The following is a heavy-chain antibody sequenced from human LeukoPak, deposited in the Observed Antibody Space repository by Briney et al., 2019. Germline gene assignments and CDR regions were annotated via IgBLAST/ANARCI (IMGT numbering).Heavy chain of an antibody. D-gene: IGHD4-17*01. J-gene: IGHJ3*01. CDR2: IWAGGRNS. CDR1: GFIFSNYG. V-gene: IGHV3-33*01. Sequence: GGSLRVSCGASGFIFSNYGMHWVRQAPGKGLEWVAVIWAGGRNSYYVDSVKGRFTFARDNSKNTMSLEMNSLRVEDTAVYYCVREYGPFDGFDFWGQGTMVTVSS. CDR3: VREYGPFDGFDF.